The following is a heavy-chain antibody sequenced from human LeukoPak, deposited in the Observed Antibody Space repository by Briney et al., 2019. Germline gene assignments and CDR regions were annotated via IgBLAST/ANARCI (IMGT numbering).Heavy chain of an antibody. D-gene: IGHD1-20*01. J-gene: IGHJ3*02. CDR1: GFTFSSYG. CDR2: IITSSDRT. V-gene: IGHV3-23*01. CDR3: AKGQRYNWDDDAVDM. Sequence: GGSLRFSCAASGFTFSSYGMSWVRQGQGTGQGWDSSIITSSDRTYYADSVKGRFTISRDNSKNTLYLQMNSLRAEDTAIYYCAKGQRYNWDDDAVDMWGQGTMVIVSS.